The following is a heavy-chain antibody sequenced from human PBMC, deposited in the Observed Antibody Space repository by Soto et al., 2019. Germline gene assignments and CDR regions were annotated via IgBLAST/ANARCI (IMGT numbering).Heavy chain of an antibody. V-gene: IGHV5-51*01. CDR2: IYPGDSDT. J-gene: IGHJ3*02. CDR1: GYSFTSYW. Sequence: PGESLKISCKGSGYSFTSYWIGWVRQMPGKGLEWMGIIYPGDSDTRYSPSFQGQVTISADKSISTAYLQWSSLKASDTAMYYCATRHYYDSSEGNAFDIWGQGTMVTVSS. CDR3: ATRHYYDSSEGNAFDI. D-gene: IGHD3-22*01.